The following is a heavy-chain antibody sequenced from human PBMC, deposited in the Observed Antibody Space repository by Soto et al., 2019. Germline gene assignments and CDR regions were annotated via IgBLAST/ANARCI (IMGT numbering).Heavy chain of an antibody. V-gene: IGHV5-51*01. Sequence: GESLKISCKGSGYSFTSYWIGWGRQMPGKGLECMGIIYPGDSDTRYSPSFQGQVTISADKSISTAYLQWSSLKASDTAMYYCARTAAAGKYYYGMDVWGQGTTVTVYS. CDR1: GYSFTSYW. CDR2: IYPGDSDT. J-gene: IGHJ6*02. D-gene: IGHD6-13*01. CDR3: ARTAAAGKYYYGMDV.